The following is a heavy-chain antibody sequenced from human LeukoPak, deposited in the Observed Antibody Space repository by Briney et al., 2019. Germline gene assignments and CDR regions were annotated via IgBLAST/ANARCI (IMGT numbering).Heavy chain of an antibody. CDR2: INPNSGGT. Sequence: ASVNVSRKGSGYTFTGYFMHWVRPAPGQGLEWMGWINPNSGGTNYEQKFQRRVTMTRDTTISTAYMELSRLRSDDTAVDYCARSSGWFKFDYWGQGTLVTVSS. D-gene: IGHD6-13*01. CDR1: GYTFTGYF. CDR3: ARSSGWFKFDY. J-gene: IGHJ4*02. V-gene: IGHV1-2*02.